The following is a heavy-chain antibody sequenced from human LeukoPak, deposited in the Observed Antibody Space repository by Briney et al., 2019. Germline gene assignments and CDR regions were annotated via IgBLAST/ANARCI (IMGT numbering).Heavy chain of an antibody. CDR3: AKDRSITMIVVVITIFDY. J-gene: IGHJ4*02. D-gene: IGHD3-22*01. V-gene: IGHV3-66*01. CDR2: IYSGGST. Sequence: PGGSLRLSCAASGFTVSSNYMSWVRQAPGKGLEWVSVIYSGGSTYYADSVKGRFTISRDNSKNTLYLQMNSLRAEDTAVYYCAKDRSITMIVVVITIFDYWGQGTLVTVSS. CDR1: GFTVSSNY.